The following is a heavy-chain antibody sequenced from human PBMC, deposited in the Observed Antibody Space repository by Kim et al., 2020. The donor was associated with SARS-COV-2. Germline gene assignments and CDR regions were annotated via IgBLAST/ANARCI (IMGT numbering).Heavy chain of an antibody. CDR3: ARRHPLWNYPVFDP. D-gene: IGHD1-7*01. V-gene: IGHV5-51*01. J-gene: IGHJ5*02. Sequence: YSPPFQGQVTISADKSLSTANLQWSSLKASDTAMYYCARRHPLWNYPVFDPWGQGTLVTVSS.